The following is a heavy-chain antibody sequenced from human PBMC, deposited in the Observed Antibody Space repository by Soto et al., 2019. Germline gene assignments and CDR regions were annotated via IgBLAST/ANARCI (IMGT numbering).Heavy chain of an antibody. J-gene: IGHJ6*02. CDR1: GGSISSEGYY. CDR3: ARHYYDSSGYPAPYYHGMDV. Sequence: SETLSLTCTVSGGSISSEGYYWSWFRQLPGKGLEWIGDIYYSGTTYHNPSLRSRLTISGDASKNQFSLKLTSVTAADTAVYYCARHYYDSSGYPAPYYHGMDVWGQGTTVTVSS. D-gene: IGHD3-22*01. V-gene: IGHV4-31*03. CDR2: IYYSGTT.